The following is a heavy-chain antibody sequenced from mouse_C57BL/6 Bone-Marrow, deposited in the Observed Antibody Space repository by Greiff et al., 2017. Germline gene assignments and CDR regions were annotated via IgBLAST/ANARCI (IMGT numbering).Heavy chain of an antibody. V-gene: IGHV1-7*01. J-gene: IGHJ4*01. Sequence: VQLQQSGAELAKPGASVKLSCKASGYTFTSYWMHWVKQRPGQGLEWIGYINPSSGYTKYNQKFKDKATLTADKSTSTAYMQLSSLTYENSAVYYCARNYCSIYYAMDYWGQGTSVTVSS. CDR2: INPSSGYT. CDR1: GYTFTSYW. CDR3: ARNYCSIYYAMDY. D-gene: IGHD1-1*01.